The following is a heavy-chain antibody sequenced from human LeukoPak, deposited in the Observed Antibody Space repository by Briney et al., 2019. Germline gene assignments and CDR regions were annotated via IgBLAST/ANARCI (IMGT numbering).Heavy chain of an antibody. Sequence: GASVKVSCKASGYTFTSYGITWVRQAPGQGLEWMGWISAYNGNTNYAQKLQGRVTMTKDTSTSTAYMELRSLRSDDTAVYYCARDRRGGSGSYSQSLGRRTSYNWFDPWGQGTLVTVSS. J-gene: IGHJ5*02. D-gene: IGHD3-10*01. CDR2: ISAYNGNT. CDR3: ARDRRGGSGSYSQSLGRRTSYNWFDP. CDR1: GYTFTSYG. V-gene: IGHV1-18*01.